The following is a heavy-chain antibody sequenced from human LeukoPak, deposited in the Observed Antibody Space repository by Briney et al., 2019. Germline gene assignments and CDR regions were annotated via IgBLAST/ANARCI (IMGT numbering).Heavy chain of an antibody. J-gene: IGHJ4*02. CDR2: INRDGSGT. Sequence: GGSLRLSCAASGFTFSSNWMHWVGQGPGKGLMWVSRINRDGSGTSYADSVRGRFTISRDNAKNTLYLQMSSLRAEDTAVYYCIRGTVGAPGNDYWGQGTLVTVSS. V-gene: IGHV3-74*01. CDR1: GFTFSSNW. CDR3: IRGTVGAPGNDY. D-gene: IGHD1-26*01.